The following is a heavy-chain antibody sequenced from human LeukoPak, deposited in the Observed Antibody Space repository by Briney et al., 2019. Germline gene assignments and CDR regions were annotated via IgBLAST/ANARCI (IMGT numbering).Heavy chain of an antibody. J-gene: IGHJ4*02. CDR2: LSGSGFST. CDR3: AKGRTFDVLAGYPSFDR. Sequence: PGGSLRLSCAASGFIFSDYAMSWVRQPPAKGLEWVSSLSGSGFSTYYADSAKGRFTISRDNSKNTLYLHINGLRADDTATYYCAKGRTFDVLAGYPSFDRWGQGTLVAVSS. D-gene: IGHD3-9*01. V-gene: IGHV3-23*01. CDR1: GFIFSDYA.